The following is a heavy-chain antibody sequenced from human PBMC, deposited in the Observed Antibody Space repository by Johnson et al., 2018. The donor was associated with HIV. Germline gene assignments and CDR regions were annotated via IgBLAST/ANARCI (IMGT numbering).Heavy chain of an antibody. J-gene: IGHJ3*02. CDR3: ARQQQLTHDAFDI. CDR1: GFTVSNYG. CDR2: IRYDGSNK. Sequence: QVQLVESGGGVVQPGGSLRLSCAASGFTVSNYGMHWVRQAPGKGLEWVTFIRYDGSNKYYADSVKGRFTISRDNSKNTLYLQMNSLRAEDTSLYYCARQQQLTHDAFDIWGQGTMVTVSS. V-gene: IGHV3-30*02. D-gene: IGHD6-13*01.